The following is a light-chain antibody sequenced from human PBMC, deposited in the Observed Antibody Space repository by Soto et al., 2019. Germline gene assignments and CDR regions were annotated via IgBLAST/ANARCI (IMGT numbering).Light chain of an antibody. J-gene: IGKJ3*01. V-gene: IGKV3-20*01. CDR3: QHYCSSPPFT. CDR1: QSISTTH. CDR2: GTS. Sequence: EVVLTQSPGTLSLSPGERATLSCRTSQSISTTHLAWYQQKPGQAPRLLMSGTSSRAAGIPDRFSGSGSGTDFTLSISRLEPEDFAVYYCQHYCSSPPFTFGPGTKVDVK.